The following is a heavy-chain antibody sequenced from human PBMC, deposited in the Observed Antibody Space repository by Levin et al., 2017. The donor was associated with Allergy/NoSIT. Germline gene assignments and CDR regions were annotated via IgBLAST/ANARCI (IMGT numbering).Heavy chain of an antibody. CDR2: IRSSSSPI. D-gene: IGHD6-19*01. CDR3: ATFMDSRGWL. J-gene: IGHJ4*02. CDR1: GFTFSSYN. V-gene: IGHV3-48*01. Sequence: GESLKISCAASGFTFSSYNMNWVRQAPGKGLEWVSYIRSSSSPIYYADSVKGRFTISRDNAKNSLYLQMNSLRAEDTAVYYCATFMDSRGWLWGQGTLVTVSS.